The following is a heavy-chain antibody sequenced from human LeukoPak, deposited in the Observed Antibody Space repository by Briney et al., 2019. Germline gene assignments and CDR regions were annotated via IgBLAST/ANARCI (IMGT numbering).Heavy chain of an antibody. CDR1: GFSFSSSA. CDR2: ISGGAGST. V-gene: IGHV3-23*01. J-gene: IGHJ4*02. D-gene: IGHD2-15*01. Sequence: PGGSLRLSCAASGFSFSSSAMSWVRQAPGKGLEWVSGISGGAGSTYYADALKGRFTISRDNSKNTLYLQMNSLRAEDTAVYYCAKDHAICSGGSCYSYYFDYWGQGTLVTVSS. CDR3: AKDHAICSGGSCYSYYFDY.